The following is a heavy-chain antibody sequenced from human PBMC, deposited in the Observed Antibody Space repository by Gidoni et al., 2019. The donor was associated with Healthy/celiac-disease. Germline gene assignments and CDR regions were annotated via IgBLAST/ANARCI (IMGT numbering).Heavy chain of an antibody. CDR2: IYSGGST. J-gene: IGHJ4*02. Sequence: FTVSSNYMSWVRQAPGKGLEWVSVIYSGGSTYYADSVKGRFTISRDNSKNTLYLQMNSLRAEDTAVYYCARDITGEVGAERYPGRGEYWGQGTLVTVSS. D-gene: IGHD1-26*01. CDR3: ARDITGEVGAERYPGRGEY. CDR1: FTVSSNY. V-gene: IGHV3-53*01.